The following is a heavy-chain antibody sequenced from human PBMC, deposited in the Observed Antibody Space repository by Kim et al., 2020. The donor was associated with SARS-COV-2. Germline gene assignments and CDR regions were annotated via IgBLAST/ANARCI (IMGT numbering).Heavy chain of an antibody. V-gene: IGHV3-30*18. CDR2: ISYDGSNK. J-gene: IGHJ4*02. D-gene: IGHD3-10*01. Sequence: GGSLRLSCAASGFTFSSYGMHWVRQAPGKGLEWVAVISYDGSNKYYADAVKGRFTISRDNSKNTLYLQMNSLRAEDTAVYYCAKEYGSGNFDYWGQGTLVTVSS. CDR1: GFTFSSYG. CDR3: AKEYGSGNFDY.